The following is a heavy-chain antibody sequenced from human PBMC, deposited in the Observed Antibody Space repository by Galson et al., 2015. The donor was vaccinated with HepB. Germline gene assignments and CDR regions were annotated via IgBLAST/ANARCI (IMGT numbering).Heavy chain of an antibody. CDR2: INVVNGNT. CDR3: AREPLPGKLGDY. V-gene: IGHV1-3*01. J-gene: IGHJ4*02. D-gene: IGHD7-27*01. Sequence: SVKVSCKASGYTFTTHAMHWVRQAPGQRLEWMGYINVVNGNTKYSQNNRDRITITRDTSASTVYMELSSLGSEDTAVYYCAREPLPGKLGDYWGQGTLVTVSS. CDR1: GYTFTTHA.